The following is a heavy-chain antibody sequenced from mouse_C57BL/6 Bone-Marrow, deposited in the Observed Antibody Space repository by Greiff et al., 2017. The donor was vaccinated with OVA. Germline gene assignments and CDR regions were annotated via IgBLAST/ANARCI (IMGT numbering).Heavy chain of an antibody. CDR1: GYTFTDYN. CDR3: ARRQLRLPWFAY. D-gene: IGHD3-2*02. V-gene: IGHV1-18*01. CDR2: INPNNGGT. J-gene: IGHJ3*01. Sequence: EVQLQQSGPELVKPGASVKIPCKASGYTFTDYNMDWVKQSHGKSLAWIGDINPNNGGTIYNQKFKGKATLTVDKSSSTAYMERRSLTSEDTAVYYCARRQLRLPWFAYWGQGTLVTVSA.